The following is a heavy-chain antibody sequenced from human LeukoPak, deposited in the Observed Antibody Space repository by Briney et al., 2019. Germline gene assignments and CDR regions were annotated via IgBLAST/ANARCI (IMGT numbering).Heavy chain of an antibody. J-gene: IGHJ6*02. CDR3: ARDFRVPAAMAGYYYYYGMDV. CDR1: GFTFSSYA. D-gene: IGHD2-2*01. V-gene: IGHV3-30-3*01. Sequence: GGSLRLSCAASGFTFSSYAMHWVRQAPGKGLEWVAVISYDGSNKYYADSVKGRFTISRDNSKNTLYLQMNSLRAEDTAVYYCARDFRVPAAMAGYYYYYGMDVWGQGTTVTVSS. CDR2: ISYDGSNK.